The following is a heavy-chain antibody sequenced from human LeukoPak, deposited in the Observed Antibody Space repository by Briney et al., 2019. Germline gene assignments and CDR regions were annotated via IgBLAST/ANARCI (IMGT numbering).Heavy chain of an antibody. CDR3: ARGLPPAVADPPLDY. CDR1: GFTFSSYN. CDR2: ISTSSSYI. D-gene: IGHD6-19*01. J-gene: IGHJ4*02. V-gene: IGHV3-21*04. Sequence: GGSLRLSCAASGFTFSSYNINWVRQAPGKGLEWVSSISTSSSYIYYADSVKGRFTISRDNSKNTLYLQMNSLRAEDTAVYYCARGLPPAVADPPLDYWGQGTLVTVSS.